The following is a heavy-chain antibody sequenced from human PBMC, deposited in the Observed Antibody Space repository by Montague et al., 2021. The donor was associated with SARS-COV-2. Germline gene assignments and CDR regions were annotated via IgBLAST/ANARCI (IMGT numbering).Heavy chain of an antibody. Sequence: TLSLTCTVSGGSISRGGYYWSWIRQHPGKGLEWIGYIYYSGXTXYXXXXKXRLTISVDTSKNQFSLKLSSVTAADTAVYYCARVHFVSSGWYPDAFDIWGQGTMVTVSS. J-gene: IGHJ3*02. CDR1: GGSISRGGYY. V-gene: IGHV4-31*03. D-gene: IGHD6-19*01. CDR2: IYYSGXT. CDR3: ARVHFVSSGWYPDAFDI.